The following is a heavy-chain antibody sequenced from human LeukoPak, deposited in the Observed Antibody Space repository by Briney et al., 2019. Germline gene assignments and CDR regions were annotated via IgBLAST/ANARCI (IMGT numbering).Heavy chain of an antibody. CDR2: ISGSGGST. Sequence: GGSLRLSCAASGFTFSSYAMSWVRQAPGKGLEWVSAISGSGGSTYYADSVKGRFTISRDNSENTLYLQMNSLRAEDTAVYYCAKSASTGPYYYYGMDVWGQGTTVTVSS. V-gene: IGHV3-23*01. CDR1: GFTFSSYA. D-gene: IGHD2-8*02. J-gene: IGHJ6*02. CDR3: AKSASTGPYYYYGMDV.